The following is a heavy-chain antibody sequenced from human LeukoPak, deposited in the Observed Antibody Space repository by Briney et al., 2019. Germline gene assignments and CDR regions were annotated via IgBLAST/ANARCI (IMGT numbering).Heavy chain of an antibody. J-gene: IGHJ5*02. Sequence: SETLSLTCTVSGGSISSYYWSWIRQPPGKGLEWIGYIYYSGSTNYSPSFKSRVTISVDTSKNQFSLKLSSVTAADTAVYYCARHEGWSPDEVWYWNDVWGQGTLVTVSS. V-gene: IGHV4-59*08. D-gene: IGHD6-19*01. CDR1: GGSISSYY. CDR2: IYYSGST. CDR3: ARHEGWSPDEVWYWNDV.